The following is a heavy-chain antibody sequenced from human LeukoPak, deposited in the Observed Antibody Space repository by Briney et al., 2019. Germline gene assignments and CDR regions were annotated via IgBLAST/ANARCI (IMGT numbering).Heavy chain of an antibody. Sequence: SETLSLTCTVSGGSISSSSYYWGWIRQPPGKGLEWIGSIYYSGSTYYNPSLKSRVTISVDTSKNQFSLKLSSVTAADTAVYYCARETNSGNRFDPWGQGTLVTVSS. CDR3: ARETNSGNRFDP. CDR1: GGSISSSSYY. CDR2: IYYSGST. J-gene: IGHJ5*02. D-gene: IGHD3-10*01. V-gene: IGHV4-39*02.